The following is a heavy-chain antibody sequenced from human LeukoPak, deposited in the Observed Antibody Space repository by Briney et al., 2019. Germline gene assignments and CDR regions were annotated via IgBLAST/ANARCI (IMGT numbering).Heavy chain of an antibody. CDR3: ARWMTTVITPDY. J-gene: IGHJ4*02. CDR2: INPNSGGT. Sequence: ASVKVSCKASGYTFNGYYLHWVRQAPGQGPEWMGWINPNSGGTNYAQKFQGRVTMTRDTSISTAYMELSRLRSDDTAVYYCARWMTTVITPDYWGQGTLVTVSS. D-gene: IGHD4-11*01. V-gene: IGHV1-2*02. CDR1: GYTFNGYY.